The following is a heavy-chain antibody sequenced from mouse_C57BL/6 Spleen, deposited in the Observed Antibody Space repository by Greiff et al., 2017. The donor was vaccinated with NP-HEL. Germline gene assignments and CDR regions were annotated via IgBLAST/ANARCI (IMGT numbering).Heavy chain of an antibody. CDR3: ARNGYDVFAY. Sequence: VQLQQSGPGLVKPSQSLSLTCSVTGYSITSGYYWNWIRQFPGNKLEWMGYISYDGSNNYNPSLKNRISIARDTSKNQFFLKLNSVTTEDTATYYCARNGYDVFAYWGQGTLVTVSA. J-gene: IGHJ3*01. D-gene: IGHD2-2*01. CDR1: GYSITSGYY. CDR2: ISYDGSN. V-gene: IGHV3-6*01.